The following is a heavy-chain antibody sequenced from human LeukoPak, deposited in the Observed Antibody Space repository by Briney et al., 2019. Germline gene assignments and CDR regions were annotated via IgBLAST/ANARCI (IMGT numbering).Heavy chain of an antibody. D-gene: IGHD5-12*01. J-gene: IGHJ4*02. V-gene: IGHV4-39*01. Sequence: SETLSLTCTVSGGSISSSTYYWGWIRQPPGRGLEWIGNLYYSGSTYYNPSLKSRVTISVDTSKNQFSLKLSSVTAADTAVYYCARQAISGYDPPPFDSWGQGTLVTVSS. CDR1: GGSISSSTYY. CDR2: LYYSGST. CDR3: ARQAISGYDPPPFDS.